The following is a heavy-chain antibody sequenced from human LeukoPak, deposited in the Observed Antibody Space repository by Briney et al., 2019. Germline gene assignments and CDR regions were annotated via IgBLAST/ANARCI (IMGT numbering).Heavy chain of an antibody. CDR3: AKDRGDSSGYYYVGSDAFDI. Sequence: PGGSLRLSCAASGFTFSSYAMSWVRQAPGKGLEWVSAISGSGGSTYYADSVKGRFTISRDNSKNTLYLQMNSLRAEDTAVYYCAKDRGDSSGYYYVGSDAFDIWGQGTMVTVSS. V-gene: IGHV3-23*01. CDR1: GFTFSSYA. D-gene: IGHD3-22*01. CDR2: ISGSGGST. J-gene: IGHJ3*02.